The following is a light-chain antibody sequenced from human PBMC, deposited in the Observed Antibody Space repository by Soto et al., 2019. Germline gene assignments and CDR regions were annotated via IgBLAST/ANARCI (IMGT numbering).Light chain of an antibody. V-gene: IGKV1-39*01. CDR2: AAS. CDR1: QSLRSY. CDR3: QQSFTIPIT. J-gene: IGKJ5*01. Sequence: IHMTQSPSSLSASVLDSVTITPRASQSLRSYLNWYQQKPGKAPKLLIYAASSLQSGVPSRFSGSGSGTDFTLTINSLQPEDFATYYCQQSFTIPITFGQGTRLENK.